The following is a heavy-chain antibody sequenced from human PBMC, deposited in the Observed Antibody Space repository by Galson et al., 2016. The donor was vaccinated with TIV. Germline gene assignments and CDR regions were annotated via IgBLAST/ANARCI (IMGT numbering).Heavy chain of an antibody. V-gene: IGHV3-9*01. CDR2: ISWTRGNI. Sequence: SLRLSCAASGFTFDDYAMHWVRQAPGKGLEWVSGISWTRGNIAYAASVKGRFTITRDNVKKSLYLQMNSLRAEDTALYYGAKDTRRGCDNSNLYTYNYYYYGMDGWGQGPAVTGS. CDR1: GFTFDDYA. CDR3: AKDTRRGCDNSNLYTYNYYYYGMDG. D-gene: IGHD2/OR15-2a*01. J-gene: IGHJ6*02.